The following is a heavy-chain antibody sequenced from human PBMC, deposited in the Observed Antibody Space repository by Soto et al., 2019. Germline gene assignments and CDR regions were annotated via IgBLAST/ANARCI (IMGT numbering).Heavy chain of an antibody. J-gene: IGHJ4*02. Sequence: QVQLVESGGGVVQPGRSLRLSCAASGFTFSSYGMHWVRQAPGKGLEWVAVIWYDGSNKYYADSVKGRFTISRDNSKNTLYLQMNSLSAEDTAVYYCARGLLTLMTSCYHFDYWGQGTLVTVSS. D-gene: IGHD3-16*02. CDR3: ARGLLTLMTSCYHFDY. V-gene: IGHV3-33*01. CDR1: GFTFSSYG. CDR2: IWYDGSNK.